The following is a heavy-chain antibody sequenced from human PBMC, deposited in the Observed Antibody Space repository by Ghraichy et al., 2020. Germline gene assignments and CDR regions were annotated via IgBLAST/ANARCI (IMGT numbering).Heavy chain of an antibody. V-gene: IGHV3-23*01. CDR1: GFTFSSYA. CDR2: ITGNGEST. CDR3: AKVHRYSSAWYGGRAIDACDS. D-gene: IGHD6-19*01. J-gene: IGHJ3*02. Sequence: GEALNISCAASGFTFSSYAMSWVRQSPGKRLEWVSAITGNGESTFYADSVKGRFTISRDTSKNMLYMLMSSLRAEDTAGYYCAKVHRYSSAWYGGRAIDACDSWGEGTMVTVS.